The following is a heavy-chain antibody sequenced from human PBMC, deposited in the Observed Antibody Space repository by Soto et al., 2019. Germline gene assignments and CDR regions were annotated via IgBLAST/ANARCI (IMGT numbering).Heavy chain of an antibody. J-gene: IGHJ4*02. CDR2: IYYSGST. V-gene: IGHV4-30-4*01. D-gene: IGHD3-22*01. Sequence: TLSLTCTGSDGSVRCDDTSWSWFRQAPGRGLEWIGNIYYSGSTYYDPSLKSRLTISLDTSKNQFSLRLSAVAAADTAVYYCARARGYYDSSGYWSDRYHFGYWGQGTLVTVSS. CDR1: DGSVRCDDTS. CDR3: ARARGYYDSSGYWSDRYHFGY.